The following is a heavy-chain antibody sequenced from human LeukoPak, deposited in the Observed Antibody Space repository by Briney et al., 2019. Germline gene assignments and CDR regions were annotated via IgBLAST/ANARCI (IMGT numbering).Heavy chain of an antibody. CDR1: GGSISSYY. CDR2: IYYSGST. Sequence: KSSETLSLTCTVSGGSISSYYWSWIRQPPGKGLEWIGYIYYSGSTNYNPSLKSRVTISVDTSKNQFSLKLSSVTAADTAVYYCARVSLYYDFWSGYLDYWGQGTLVTVSS. J-gene: IGHJ4*02. V-gene: IGHV4-59*01. CDR3: ARVSLYYDFWSGYLDY. D-gene: IGHD3-3*01.